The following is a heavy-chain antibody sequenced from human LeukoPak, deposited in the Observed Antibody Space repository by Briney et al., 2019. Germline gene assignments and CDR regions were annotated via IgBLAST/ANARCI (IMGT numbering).Heavy chain of an antibody. CDR2: ISTYNANT. J-gene: IGHJ4*02. CDR3: ARLLVPLRCPDY. V-gene: IGHV1-18*01. CDR1: GYTFTSYG. D-gene: IGHD4-17*01. Sequence: ASVKVPCKASGYTFTSYGISWVRQAPGQGLEWMGWISTYNANTNYAQKFQGRVTMTTDTSTSTAYMALRSLRSDDTAVYYCARLLVPLRCPDYWGQGTLVTVSS.